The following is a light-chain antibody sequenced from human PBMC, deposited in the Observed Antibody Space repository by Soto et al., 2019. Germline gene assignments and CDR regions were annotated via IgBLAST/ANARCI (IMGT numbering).Light chain of an antibody. CDR1: QSIGDL. V-gene: IGKV1-5*03. CDR2: KAS. J-gene: IGKJ1*01. Sequence: DIQMTQSPSTLSASVEDRVTITCRASQSIGDLLAWYQQKPGEAPKLLIYKASYLESGVPSRFSGSGSGTDFTLTISSLEPEDFAVYYCQQRSNWPPTFGQGTKVDIK. CDR3: QQRSNWPPT.